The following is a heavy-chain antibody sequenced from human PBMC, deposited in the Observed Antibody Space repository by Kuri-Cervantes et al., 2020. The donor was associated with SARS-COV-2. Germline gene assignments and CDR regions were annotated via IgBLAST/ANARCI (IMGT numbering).Heavy chain of an antibody. D-gene: IGHD3-3*01. CDR3: ASWSGYFYNWFDP. CDR2: NSGSGGST. CDR1: GFTFSSYA. Sequence: GESLKISCAASGFTFSSYAMSWVRQAPGKGLEWVSANSGSGGSTYYVDSVKGRFTISRDNSKNTLYLQMNSLRAEDTAVYYCASWSGYFYNWFDPWGQGTLVTVSS. J-gene: IGHJ5*02. V-gene: IGHV3-23*01.